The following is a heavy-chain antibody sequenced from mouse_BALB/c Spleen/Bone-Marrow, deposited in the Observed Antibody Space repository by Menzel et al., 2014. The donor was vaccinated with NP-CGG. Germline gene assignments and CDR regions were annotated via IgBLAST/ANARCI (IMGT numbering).Heavy chain of an antibody. D-gene: IGHD1-1*01. J-gene: IGHJ4*01. Sequence: VKLMESGAELVKPGASVKLSCKASGYTFTGYWMHWVKQRPGQGLEWIGEANPSNGRTNYNEKFKSMATLTVDKSSSTAYMQLSSLTSEDSAVFYCARLIYASTYIVDFWGQRTSVTVSS. CDR1: GYTFTGYW. V-gene: IGHV1S81*02. CDR2: ANPSNGRT. CDR3: ARLIYASTYIVDF.